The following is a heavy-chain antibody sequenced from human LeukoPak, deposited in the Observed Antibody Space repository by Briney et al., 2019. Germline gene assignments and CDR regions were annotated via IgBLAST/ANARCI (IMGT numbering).Heavy chain of an antibody. CDR2: IIPIFDTV. Sequence: SVKVSCKASGGTFSSYAISWVRQAPGQGLEWMGRIIPIFDTVNYAQKFQGRVTITTDESTSTAYMELSSLRSEDTAVYYCARSGLGRYRSGRMGGFVYWGQGSLVTVSS. V-gene: IGHV1-69*05. CDR1: GGTFSSYA. CDR3: ARSGLGRYRSGRMGGFVY. D-gene: IGHD5-18*01. J-gene: IGHJ4*02.